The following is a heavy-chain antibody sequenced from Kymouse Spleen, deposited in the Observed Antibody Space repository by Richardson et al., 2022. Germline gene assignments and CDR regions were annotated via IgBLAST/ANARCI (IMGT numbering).Heavy chain of an antibody. D-gene: IGHD2-21*02,IGHD2-8*01,IGHD3-10*01. CDR3: AKEGIPYLYYGMDV. CDR2: ISWNSGSI. V-gene: IGHV3-9*01. CDR1: GFTFDDYA. J-gene: IGHJ6*02. Sequence: EVQLVESGGGLVQPGRSLRLSCAASGFTFDDYAMHWVRQAPGKGLEWVSGISWNSGSIGYADSVKGRFTISRDNAKNSLYLQMNSLRAEDTALYYCAKEGIPYLYYGMDVWGQGTTVTVSS.